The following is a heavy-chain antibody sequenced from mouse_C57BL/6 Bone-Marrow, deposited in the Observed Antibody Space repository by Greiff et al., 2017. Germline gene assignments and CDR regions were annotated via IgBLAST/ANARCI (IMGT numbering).Heavy chain of an antibody. J-gene: IGHJ4*01. CDR2: ISDGGSYT. CDR3: ARDGWVYAMDY. CDR1: GFTFSSYA. V-gene: IGHV5-4*01. D-gene: IGHD1-1*02. Sequence: EVKLVESGGGLVKPGGSLKLSCAASGFTFSSYAMSWVRQTPEKRLEWVATISDGGSYTYYPDNVKGRFTISRDNAKNNLYLQMSHLKSEDKAMYYCARDGWVYAMDYWGQGTSVTVSS.